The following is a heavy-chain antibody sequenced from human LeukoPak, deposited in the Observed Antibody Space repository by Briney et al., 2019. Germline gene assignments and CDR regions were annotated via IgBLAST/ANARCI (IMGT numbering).Heavy chain of an antibody. D-gene: IGHD1-26*01. J-gene: IGHJ4*02. Sequence: GGSLRLSCTASGFTFSSFGMHWVRQAPGKGLEWVAVISYDGSNKFYADSVKGRFTISRDSFKNTLYLQMNSLRAEDTAVYYCAKEKTGSNYDWWGQGTLVTVSS. CDR1: GFTFSSFG. CDR2: ISYDGSNK. CDR3: AKEKTGSNYDW. V-gene: IGHV3-30*18.